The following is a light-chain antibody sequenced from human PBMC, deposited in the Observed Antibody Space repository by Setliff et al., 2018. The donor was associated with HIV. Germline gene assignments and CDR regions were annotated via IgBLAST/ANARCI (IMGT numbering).Light chain of an antibody. V-gene: IGLV1-44*01. CDR1: TSNIGSNT. CDR3: STWDDNLNAKV. CDR2: VND. Sequence: KRVTISCSGSTSNIGSNTVTWYQQLPGTAPQLLIYVNDHRPSGVPHRFSGSKSGTTASLAISGLQSEDEADYYCSTWDDNLNAKVFGSGTKVTVL. J-gene: IGLJ1*01.